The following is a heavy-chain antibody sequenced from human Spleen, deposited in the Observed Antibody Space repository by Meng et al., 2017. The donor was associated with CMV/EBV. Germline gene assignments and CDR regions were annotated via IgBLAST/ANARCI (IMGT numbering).Heavy chain of an antibody. V-gene: IGHV3-21*04. CDR1: GFTFSDYT. D-gene: IGHD1-14*01. Sequence: GGSLRLSCVASGFTFSDYTMNWVRQPPGKGLEWVSSISTSGDYIYYAASVKGRFTVSRDDSRNIVYLQMNRLRADDTAIYYCVKDGTPDGLFEFDFWGRGTPVTVSS. CDR3: VKDGTPDGLFEFDF. CDR2: ISTSGDYI. J-gene: IGHJ4*02.